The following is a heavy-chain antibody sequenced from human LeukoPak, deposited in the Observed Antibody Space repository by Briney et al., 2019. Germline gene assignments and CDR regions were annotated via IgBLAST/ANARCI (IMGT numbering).Heavy chain of an antibody. CDR1: GGSICSYY. J-gene: IGHJ4*02. Sequence: PSETLSLTCTVSGGSICSYYWSWIRQPPAKGLEWIGYIYYSGSTNYNPSHKSRVTISVDTSKNQFSLKLNSVTAADTAVYYCARVGRGYSYGPFDSWGQGTLVTVSS. V-gene: IGHV4-59*01. D-gene: IGHD5-18*01. CDR3: ARVGRGYSYGPFDS. CDR2: IYYSGST.